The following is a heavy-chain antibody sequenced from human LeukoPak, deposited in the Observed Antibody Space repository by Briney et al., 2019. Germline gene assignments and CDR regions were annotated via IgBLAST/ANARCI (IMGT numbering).Heavy chain of an antibody. CDR2: TSSDLNVK. J-gene: IGHJ4*02. CDR3: AREGYYGSGSPPSLYFDY. V-gene: IGHV3-30-3*01. CDR1: GFTFRNYV. Sequence: GGSLRLSCAASGFTFRNYVIHWVRQAPGKGLEWVAVTSSDLNVKLYADSVKGRFTISRDNSRSTLYLQMNSLRPEDTAIYYCAREGYYGSGSPPSLYFDYWGQETLVTVSS. D-gene: IGHD3-10*01.